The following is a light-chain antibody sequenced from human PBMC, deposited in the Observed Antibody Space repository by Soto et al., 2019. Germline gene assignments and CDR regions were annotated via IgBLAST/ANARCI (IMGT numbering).Light chain of an antibody. V-gene: IGLV2-11*01. CDR2: DVS. Sequence: QSALTQARSVSGSPGQSGTVSCGGTSSVVGGYAFVSWDQQYAGEAPKLSIYDVSKRRSGVPDRFSGSKSGNTASLTISGLQAEDEAAYHCCSYAGIYTLIFGGGTKVTVL. J-gene: IGLJ2*01. CDR3: CSYAGIYTLI. CDR1: SSVVGGYAF.